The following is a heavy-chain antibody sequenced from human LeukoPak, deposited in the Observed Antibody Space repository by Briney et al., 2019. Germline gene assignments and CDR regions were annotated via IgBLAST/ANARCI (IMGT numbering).Heavy chain of an antibody. D-gene: IGHD2-2*01. V-gene: IGHV3-48*03. CDR3: ARKYCSSTSCLIAN. CDR2: ISGSGTTI. CDR1: GFTFSSYE. J-gene: IGHJ4*02. Sequence: VGSLRLSCAAGGFTFSSYEMNWVRQAPGKGLEWVSYISGSGTTIYYADSVKGRFTISRDNAKNSLYLQMNSLRAEDTAVYYCARKYCSSTSCLIANWGQGALVTVSS.